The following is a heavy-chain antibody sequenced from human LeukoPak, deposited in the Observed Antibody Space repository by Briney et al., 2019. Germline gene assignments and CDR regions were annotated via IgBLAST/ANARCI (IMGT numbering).Heavy chain of an antibody. D-gene: IGHD2-2*02. V-gene: IGHV3-11*04. CDR3: ARGSPYIQDQPFDY. J-gene: IGHJ4*02. Sequence: PGGSLRLSCAASGFTFSDYYMSWIRQAPGKGLEWVSYISSSGSTIYYADSVKGRFAISRDNAKNSLYLQMNSLRAEDTAVYYCARGSPYIQDQPFDYWGQGTLFTVSS. CDR1: GFTFSDYY. CDR2: ISSSGSTI.